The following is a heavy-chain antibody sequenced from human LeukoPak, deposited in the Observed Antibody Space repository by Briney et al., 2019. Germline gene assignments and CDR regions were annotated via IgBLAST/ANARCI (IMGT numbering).Heavy chain of an antibody. CDR2: INWAGATT. J-gene: IGHJ4*02. D-gene: IGHD4-11*01. Sequence: PGGSLRLSCAASGFTFSSYSMNWVRQAPGKGLEWVSLINWAGATTYSADSVKGRFTISRDNSKNSLYLQMDSLRTEDTALYYCAKDMGMTTITGGFDFWGQGTLVTVSS. CDR1: GFTFSSYS. V-gene: IGHV3-43*01. CDR3: AKDMGMTTITGGFDF.